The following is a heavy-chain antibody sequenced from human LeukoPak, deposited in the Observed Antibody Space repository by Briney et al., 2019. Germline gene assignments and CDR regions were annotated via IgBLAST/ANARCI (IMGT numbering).Heavy chain of an antibody. CDR1: GYTFTSYG. Sequence: ASVKVSCKASGYTFTSYGISWVRQAPGQGLEWMGWISAYNGNTNYAQKLQGRVTMTTDTSTSPAYMELRSLRSDDTAVYYCARDRYDFWSGYPKSSYYFDYWGQGTLVTVSS. CDR2: ISAYNGNT. CDR3: ARDRYDFWSGYPKSSYYFDY. D-gene: IGHD3-3*01. V-gene: IGHV1-18*01. J-gene: IGHJ4*02.